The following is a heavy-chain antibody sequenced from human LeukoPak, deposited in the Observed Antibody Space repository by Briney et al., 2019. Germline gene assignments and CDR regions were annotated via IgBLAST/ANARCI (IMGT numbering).Heavy chain of an antibody. J-gene: IGHJ3*02. CDR3: ARGRYCSADICSGGDAFDI. V-gene: IGHV4-4*07. CDR2: IYTREST. Sequence: SETLSLTCTVSGGSINNDYWSWIRHPAGKGLEWIGRIYTRESTNYNPSLKSRVTMSVDTSKNQFSLKLSSVTAADTAVYYCARGRYCSADICSGGDAFDIWGQGTMVSVSS. CDR1: GGSINNDY. D-gene: IGHD2-15*01.